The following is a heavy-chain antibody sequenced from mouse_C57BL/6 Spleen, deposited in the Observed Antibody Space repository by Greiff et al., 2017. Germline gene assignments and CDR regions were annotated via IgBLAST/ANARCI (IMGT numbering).Heavy chain of an antibody. CDR3: ARSMVSYAMDY. J-gene: IGHJ4*01. D-gene: IGHD1-1*02. V-gene: IGHV1-81*01. Sequence: QVQLKESGAELARPGASVKLSCKASGYTFTSYGISWVKQRTGQGLEWIGEIYPRSGNTYYNEKFKGKATLTADKSSSTAYMELRSLTSEDSAVYFCARSMVSYAMDYWGQGTSVTVSS. CDR1: GYTFTSYG. CDR2: IYPRSGNT.